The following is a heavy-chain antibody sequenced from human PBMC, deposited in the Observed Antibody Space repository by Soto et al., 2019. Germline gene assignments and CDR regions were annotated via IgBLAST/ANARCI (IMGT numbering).Heavy chain of an antibody. CDR3: ARGHHSMDV. CDR1: GFTFSDHY. J-gene: IGHJ6*02. CDR2: INPSGTYT. V-gene: IGHV3-11*06. Sequence: GGSLRLCCAASGFTFSDHYMTWIRQAPGKGLEWISYINPSGTYTHYADSVKGRFTLSRDTAENSLYLQMNSLRPEDTALYYCARGHHSMDVWGQGATVTV.